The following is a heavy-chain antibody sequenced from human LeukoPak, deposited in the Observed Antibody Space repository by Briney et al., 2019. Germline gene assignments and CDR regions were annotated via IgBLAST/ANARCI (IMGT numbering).Heavy chain of an antibody. Sequence: GGSLRLSCAASGFTFSSFGMHWVHQAPGKGLEWVAVILHDGSDNYYADSVKGRFTISRDNSKNTLCLQMNSLRPEDTAVYYCAKGPSPFGYWGQGTLVTVSS. CDR3: AKGPSPFGY. J-gene: IGHJ4*02. V-gene: IGHV3-30*18. CDR1: GFTFSSFG. CDR2: ILHDGSDN.